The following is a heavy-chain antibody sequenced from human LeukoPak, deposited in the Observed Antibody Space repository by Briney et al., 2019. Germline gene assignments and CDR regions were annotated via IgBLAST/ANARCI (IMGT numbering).Heavy chain of an antibody. CDR1: GYTFTGYY. CDR2: INPNSGGT. Sequence: ASVKVSCKASGYTFTGYYMHWVRQAPGQGLEWMGWINPNSGGTNYAQKFQGRVTMTRDTSISTAYMELSRLRSDDTAVYYCARNGRVVVPVTDAFDIWGQGTMVTVSS. J-gene: IGHJ3*02. V-gene: IGHV1-2*02. CDR3: ARNGRVVVPVTDAFDI. D-gene: IGHD2-2*01.